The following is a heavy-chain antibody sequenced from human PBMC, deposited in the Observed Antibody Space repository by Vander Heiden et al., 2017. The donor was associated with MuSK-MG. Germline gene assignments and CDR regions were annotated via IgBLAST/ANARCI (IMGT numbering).Heavy chain of an antibody. CDR2: SYHSGIT. D-gene: IGHD2-21*01. V-gene: IGHV4-38-2*02. CDR3: ARDLSVIAKFDP. CDR1: GYSISSGYY. Sequence: QVQLQESGPGLVKPSETLSLTCVVSGYSISSGYYWGWIRQPPGKGLEWIGSSYHSGITYYNPSLMSRLTISVDTSKNQVSLKLISVTAADTAVYYCARDLSVIAKFDPWGQGTLVTVSS. J-gene: IGHJ5*02.